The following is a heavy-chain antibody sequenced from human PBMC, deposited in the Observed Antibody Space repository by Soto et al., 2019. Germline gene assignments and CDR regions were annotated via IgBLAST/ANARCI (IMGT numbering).Heavy chain of an antibody. D-gene: IGHD3-10*01. J-gene: IGHJ4*02. Sequence: EVQLLESGGGLVQPGGSLRLSCAASGFTLGRYGMSWVRQAPGKGLEWVSAVSPNGQGIYYADSVRGRFTISRDFTTNTVFQHIDSLRAEETAVYYCAKDRDYPRDYFHYWGQGTLVTVSS. CDR3: AKDRDYPRDYFHY. V-gene: IGHV3-23*01. CDR2: VSPNGQGI. CDR1: GFTLGRYG.